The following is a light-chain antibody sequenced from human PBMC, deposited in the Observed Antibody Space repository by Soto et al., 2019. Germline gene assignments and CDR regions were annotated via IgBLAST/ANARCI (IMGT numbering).Light chain of an antibody. Sequence: QSVLTQPPSVSAAPGQKVTISCAGSGSNVGNHYVSRYQQLPGTAPKLLIYDDNKRPSGIPDRFSGSKSATSATLGITGRQTGDEADYYCGAWDDGLSAYVFGPGTKLTVL. J-gene: IGLJ1*01. V-gene: IGLV1-51*01. CDR2: DDN. CDR3: GAWDDGLSAYV. CDR1: GSNVGNHY.